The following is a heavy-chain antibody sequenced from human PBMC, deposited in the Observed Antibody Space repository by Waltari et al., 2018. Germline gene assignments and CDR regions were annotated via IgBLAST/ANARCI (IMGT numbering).Heavy chain of an antibody. V-gene: IGHV1-2*02. D-gene: IGHD5-18*01. CDR2: FNPKGGTT. CDR3: VRDVGVDTAVDHFDY. Sequence: WVRQAPGEGLWWMEWFNPKGGTTKLAQKFQGGVTMTRDTSTTPAYIELSRLKSDDTAVYYAVRDVGVDTAVDHFDYWGQGPLFTFSS. J-gene: IGHJ4*02.